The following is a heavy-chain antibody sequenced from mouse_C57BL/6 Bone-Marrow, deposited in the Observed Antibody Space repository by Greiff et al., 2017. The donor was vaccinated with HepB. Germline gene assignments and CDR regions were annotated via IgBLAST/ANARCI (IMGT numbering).Heavy chain of an antibody. J-gene: IGHJ4*01. CDR2: ISYSGSN. V-gene: IGHV3-8*01. Sequence: EVKLQESGPGLAKPSQTLSLTCSVTGYSITSDYWNWIRKFPGNKLEYMGYISYSGSNYYNPSLKSRISITRDTSKNQYYLQLNAVTTEDTATYYFARITTNYAMDYWGQGTAVTVSS. CDR1: GYSITSDY. D-gene: IGHD1-1*01. CDR3: ARITTNYAMDY.